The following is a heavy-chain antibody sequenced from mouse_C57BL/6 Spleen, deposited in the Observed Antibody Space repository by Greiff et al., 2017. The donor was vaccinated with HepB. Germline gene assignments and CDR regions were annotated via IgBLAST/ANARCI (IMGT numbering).Heavy chain of an antibody. D-gene: IGHD2-12*01. CDR1: GYTFTSYW. CDR3: ARSYSWYFDV. CDR2: IYPSDSET. Sequence: VQLQQPGAELVRPGSSVKLSCKASGYTFTSYWMEWVKQRPGQGLEWIGNIYPSDSETHYNQKFKDKATLTVDKSSSTAYMQLSSLTSEDSAVYYCARSYSWYFDVWGTGTTVTVSS. V-gene: IGHV1-61*01. J-gene: IGHJ1*03.